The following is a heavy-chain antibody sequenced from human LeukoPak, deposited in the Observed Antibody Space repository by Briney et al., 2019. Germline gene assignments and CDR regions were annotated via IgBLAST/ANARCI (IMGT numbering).Heavy chain of an antibody. CDR1: GGSISSINYY. CDR2: IYHSGST. V-gene: IGHV4-39*01. D-gene: IGHD2/OR15-2a*01. J-gene: IGHJ6*02. CDR3: ARLLRPYHYALDV. Sequence: PSETLSLTCTVSGGSISSINYYWGWIRQPPGKGLEWIGYIYHSGSTYYNPSLKSRVTISVDTSKSQFSLKMNSVTAADTAVYYCARLLRPYHYALDVWGQGTTVTVSS.